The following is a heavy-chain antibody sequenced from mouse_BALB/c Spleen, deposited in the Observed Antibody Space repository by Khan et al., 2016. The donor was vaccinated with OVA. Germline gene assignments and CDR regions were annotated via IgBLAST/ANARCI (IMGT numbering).Heavy chain of an antibody. J-gene: IGHJ2*01. CDR3: ARIKNIVASYCDY. CDR2: TNPTDGRT. CDR1: GYTFTSYW. V-gene: IGHV1S81*02. Sequence: QVQLQQPGAELVKAGASVKMSCKASGYTFTSYWMHWVKQRPGQGLEWFAETNPTDGRTYYNEKFKSKATLTVDKSSSTAYMLLSGPTFEDSAVFYCARIKNIVASYCDYWGQGTTLTVSS. D-gene: IGHD1-1*01.